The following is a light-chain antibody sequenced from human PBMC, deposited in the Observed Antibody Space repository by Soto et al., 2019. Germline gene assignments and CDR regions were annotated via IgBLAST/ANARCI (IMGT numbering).Light chain of an antibody. CDR1: QGISSY. Sequence: DIQLTQSPSFLSASVGDRVTITCRASQGISSYLAWYQQKPGKAPKLLIYAASTLQSGVPSRFSGSGSGTEFTLTISSLQPEDFATYYCQQLNSYLSITFGQGTRL. J-gene: IGKJ5*01. CDR2: AAS. CDR3: QQLNSYLSIT. V-gene: IGKV1-9*01.